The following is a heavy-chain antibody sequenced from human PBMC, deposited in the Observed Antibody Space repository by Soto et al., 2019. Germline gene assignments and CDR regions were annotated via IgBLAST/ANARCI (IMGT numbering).Heavy chain of an antibody. CDR2: ISPRGDNI. CDR1: GFSLANFP. J-gene: IGHJ4*02. D-gene: IGHD6-19*01. CDR3: AKGPNPNIGWPSYFDS. Sequence: GGSLRLSCVASGFSLANFPMDWVRQTPGKGLEWISCISPRGDNIYYAESVKGRFTISRDNARNSLFLQMNSLRDEDAALYYCAKGPNPNIGWPSYFDSWGQGAPVTVSS. V-gene: IGHV3-48*02.